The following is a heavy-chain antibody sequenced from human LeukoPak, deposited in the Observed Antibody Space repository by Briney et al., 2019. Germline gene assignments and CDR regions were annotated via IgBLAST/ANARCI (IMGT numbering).Heavy chain of an antibody. V-gene: IGHV3-23*01. CDR1: GFTFSNYA. D-gene: IGHD1-26*01. J-gene: IGHJ5*02. CDR3: AKDWQIVGA. Sequence: GGSLRLSCAASGFTFSNYAMTWVRQAPGKGLEWVSVISESDGRTFYADSVKGRFTISRDNSKNMLYLQMNSLRAEDTAVYYCAKDWQIVGAWGQGTLVTVSS. CDR2: ISESDGRT.